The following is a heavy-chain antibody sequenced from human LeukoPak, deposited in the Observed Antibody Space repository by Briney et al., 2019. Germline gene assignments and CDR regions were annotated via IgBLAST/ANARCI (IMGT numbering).Heavy chain of an antibody. CDR2: RKQDGSEN. Sequence: GGSLRPSGAASGFTCRTYWMNWVRQAPGKGLDRVANRKQDGSENYWLDSVKVRSTLSRDSAKKSLYLKMNSLRAEDTAVYYCARAEWSNWYFDLWGRGTLVTVSS. D-gene: IGHD3-3*01. CDR1: GFTCRTYW. V-gene: IGHV3-7*03. J-gene: IGHJ2*01. CDR3: ARAEWSNWYFDL.